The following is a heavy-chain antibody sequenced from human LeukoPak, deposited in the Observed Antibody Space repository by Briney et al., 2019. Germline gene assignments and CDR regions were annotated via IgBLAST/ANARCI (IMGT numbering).Heavy chain of an antibody. J-gene: IGHJ4*02. Sequence: PSETLSLTCTVSGGSISSYYWSWIRQPPGKGLEWIGYIYYSGSTNYNPSLKSRVTISVDTSKNQFSLKLSSVTAADTAVYYCASGEYGEGDYWGQGTLVTVSS. CDR3: ASGEYGEGDY. D-gene: IGHD4-17*01. CDR1: GGSISSYY. V-gene: IGHV4-59*01. CDR2: IYYSGST.